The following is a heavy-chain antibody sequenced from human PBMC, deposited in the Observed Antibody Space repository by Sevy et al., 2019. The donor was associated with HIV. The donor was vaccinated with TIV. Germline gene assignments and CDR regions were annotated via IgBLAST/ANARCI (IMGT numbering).Heavy chain of an antibody. D-gene: IGHD3-22*01. CDR1: GYIFKNYW. Sequence: GESLKISCKGSGYIFKNYWIGWVRQVPGKGLEWMGIFYPGNSDVRYSQSFQGHVTISADKSISAAYLQWRSLKASDTAMYFCASGLYYYDSSGYSDAFDIWGQGTMVTVSS. J-gene: IGHJ3*02. V-gene: IGHV5-51*01. CDR2: FYPGNSDV. CDR3: ASGLYYYDSSGYSDAFDI.